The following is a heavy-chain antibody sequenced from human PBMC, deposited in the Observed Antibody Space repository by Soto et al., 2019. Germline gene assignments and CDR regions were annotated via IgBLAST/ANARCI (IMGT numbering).Heavy chain of an antibody. CDR1: GGTFNNYA. Sequence: QVQLVQSGAEVKKPESSVRVSCKASGGTFNNYAITWVRQAPGQGLEWMGGTIPMFGTTNYAEKFQGRVTRPADESPNTAYMELSSLRSEDTAVYYCTRCGIRYHSIGFYLGIDGMDVWGQGTTVIVSS. D-gene: IGHD3-22*01. J-gene: IGHJ6*02. V-gene: IGHV1-69*12. CDR2: TIPMFGTT. CDR3: TRCGIRYHSIGFYLGIDGMDV.